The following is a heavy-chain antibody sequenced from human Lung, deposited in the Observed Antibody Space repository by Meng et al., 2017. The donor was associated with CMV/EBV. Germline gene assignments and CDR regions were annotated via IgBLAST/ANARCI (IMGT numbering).Heavy chain of an antibody. D-gene: IGHD2-15*01. CDR1: GGSSMGYY. V-gene: IGHV4-34*01. J-gene: IGHJ6*02. CDR3: ARANIVVVVAATMGYYYYGMDV. Sequence: SFAVLGGSSMGYYWSGIRQPPGKGLEWFGEFNHRGSTYYNPSLKSRVTISVDTSKSQFSLKMSTVTAADTAVYYCARANIVVVVAATMGYYYYGMDVWGQGTTVTVSS. CDR2: FNHRGST.